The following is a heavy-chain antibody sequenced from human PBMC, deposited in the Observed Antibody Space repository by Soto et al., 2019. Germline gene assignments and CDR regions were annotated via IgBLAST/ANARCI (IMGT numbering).Heavy chain of an antibody. CDR3: ARDLGRVRGVAEFDY. D-gene: IGHD3-10*01. V-gene: IGHV3-21*02. Sequence: EVQLVESGGGLVKPGGSLRLSCAASGFTFSTYSMNWVRQAPGRGLEWGSSISSSSRNIYYADSLQGRFTISRDNAQNSLFLQMNSLRAEDTAVYYCARDLGRVRGVAEFDYWGQGTLVTVSS. CDR1: GFTFSTYS. J-gene: IGHJ4*02. CDR2: ISSSSRNI.